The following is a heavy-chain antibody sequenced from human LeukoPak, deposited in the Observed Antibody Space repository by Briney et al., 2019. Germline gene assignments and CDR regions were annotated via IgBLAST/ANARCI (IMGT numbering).Heavy chain of an antibody. D-gene: IGHD2-15*01. CDR1: GVSISSYY. V-gene: IGHV4-4*07. CDR3: ARSPCSGGSCQGYFDY. J-gene: IGHJ4*02. CDR2: IYTSGST. Sequence: SETLSLTCTVSGVSISSYYWTWIRQSAGKGLEWIGRIYTSGSTYYNPSLKSRVSMSVDTSKNQFSLKLSSVTAADTAVYYCARSPCSGGSCQGYFDYWGQGTLVTVSS.